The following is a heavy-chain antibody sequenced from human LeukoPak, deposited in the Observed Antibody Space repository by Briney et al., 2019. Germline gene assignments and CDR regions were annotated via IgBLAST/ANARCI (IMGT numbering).Heavy chain of an antibody. CDR3: AKVEGVDYFDY. CDR2: IYYSGST. V-gene: IGHV4-30-4*01. Sequence: SETLSLTCTVSGGSISSGDYYWSWIRQPPGKGLEWIGYIYYSGSTYYNPSLKSRVTISVDTSKNQFSLKLSSVTAADTAVYYCAKVEGVDYFDYWGQGTLVTVSS. J-gene: IGHJ4*02. CDR1: GGSISSGDYY. D-gene: IGHD3-3*01.